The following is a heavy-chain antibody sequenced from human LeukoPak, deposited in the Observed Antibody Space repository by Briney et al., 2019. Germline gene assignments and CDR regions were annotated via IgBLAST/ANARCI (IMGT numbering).Heavy chain of an antibody. CDR3: AREAYDSSGYYSDY. CDR2: IYSGGST. V-gene: IGHV3-53*01. CDR1: GFTVSSNY. Sequence: GGSLRLSCAASGFTVSSNYMSWVRQAPGKGLEWVSVIYSGGSTYYADSVKGRFTISRDNSKNTLYLQMNSLRAEDTAVYYCAREAYDSSGYYSDYWGQGTLVTVSP. J-gene: IGHJ4*02. D-gene: IGHD3-22*01.